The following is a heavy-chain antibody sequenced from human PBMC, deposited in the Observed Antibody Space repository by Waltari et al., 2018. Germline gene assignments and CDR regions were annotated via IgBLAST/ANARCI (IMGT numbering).Heavy chain of an antibody. CDR1: GFTFSSYG. CDR3: AKDDRGSGSYCDY. D-gene: IGHD1-26*01. J-gene: IGHJ4*02. CDR2: IRYDGSNK. V-gene: IGHV3-30*02. Sequence: QVQLVESGGGVVQPGGSLRLSCAASGFTFSSYGMHWVRQAPGKGLEWVAFIRYDGSNKYYADSVKGRFTISRDNSKNTLYLQMNSLRAEDTAVYYCAKDDRGSGSYCDYWGQGTLVTVSS.